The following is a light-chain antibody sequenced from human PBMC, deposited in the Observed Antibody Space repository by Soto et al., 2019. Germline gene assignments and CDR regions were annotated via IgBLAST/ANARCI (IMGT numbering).Light chain of an antibody. V-gene: IGLV2-8*01. CDR3: SSSAGIYHYLV. CDR2: EVN. J-gene: IGLJ3*02. CDR1: SSDVGGYHY. Sequence: QSVLTQPPSASGSPGQSVTISCTGTSSDVGGYHYVSWYQQHPGKAPKLMIYEVNKRPSGVPDRFSGSKSGYTASLTVSGLQTEDEAFYYCSSSAGIYHYLVFGGGTKLTVL.